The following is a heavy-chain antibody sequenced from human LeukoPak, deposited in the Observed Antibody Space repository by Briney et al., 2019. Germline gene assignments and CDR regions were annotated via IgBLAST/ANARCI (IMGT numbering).Heavy chain of an antibody. CDR3: ATLTTDLSEYFQH. D-gene: IGHD4-11*01. J-gene: IGHJ1*01. Sequence: HPSETLSLTCTVSGGSISSGGYYWRWIRQHPGKGLEWIGYIYYSGSTYYNPSLKSRFTISVDTSKNQFSLKLSSVTAADTAVYYCATLTTDLSEYFQHWGQGTLVTVSS. CDR2: IYYSGST. V-gene: IGHV4-31*03. CDR1: GGSISSGGYY.